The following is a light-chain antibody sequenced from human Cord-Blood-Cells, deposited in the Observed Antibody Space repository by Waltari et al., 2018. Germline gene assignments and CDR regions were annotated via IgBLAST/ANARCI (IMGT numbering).Light chain of an antibody. J-gene: IGLJ2*01. CDR3: SSYTSSTTL. CDR2: DVS. Sequence: QSALTQPASVSGSPGQSITISCTGTSSDVGGYNYVSWYQQHPGKAPKLMIYDVSNRPSVVSNRFSGSKSGNTASLPISGLQAEDEPDYYCSSYTSSTTLFGGGTKLTVL. CDR1: SSDVGGYNY. V-gene: IGLV2-14*01.